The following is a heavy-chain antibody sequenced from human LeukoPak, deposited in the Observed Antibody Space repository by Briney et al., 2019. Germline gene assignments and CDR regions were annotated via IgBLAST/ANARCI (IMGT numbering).Heavy chain of an antibody. CDR1: GFTFSSYG. J-gene: IGHJ4*02. D-gene: IGHD2-21*02. V-gene: IGHV3-30*02. CDR2: IRYDGSNK. Sequence: PGGSLRLSCAASGFTFSSYGMHWVRQAPGKGLEWVAFIRYDGSNKYHADSVKGRFTISRDNSKNTMYLQMNSLRAEDTAVYYCAKENIYCGGDCFLDYWGQGTLVTVSS. CDR3: AKENIYCGGDCFLDY.